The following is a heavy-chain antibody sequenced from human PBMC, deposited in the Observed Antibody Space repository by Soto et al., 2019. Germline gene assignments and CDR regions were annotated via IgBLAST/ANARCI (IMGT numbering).Heavy chain of an antibody. V-gene: IGHV3-15*01. Sequence: GGSLRLSCAASGFTFSNAWMSWVRQAPGKGLEWVGRIKSKTDGGTTDYAAPVKGRFTISRDDSKNTLYLQMNSLKTEDTAVYYCTTTRYPYDILTGYYRPFDYWGQGTLVTVSS. D-gene: IGHD3-9*01. CDR1: GFTFSNAW. J-gene: IGHJ4*02. CDR3: TTTRYPYDILTGYYRPFDY. CDR2: IKSKTDGGTT.